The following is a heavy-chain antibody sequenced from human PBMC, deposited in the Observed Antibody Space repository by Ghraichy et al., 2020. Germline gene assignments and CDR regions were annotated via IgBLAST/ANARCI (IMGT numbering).Heavy chain of an antibody. CDR1: GFTFGDYA. V-gene: IGHV3-49*04. J-gene: IGHJ4*02. Sequence: LRLSCTASGFTFGDYAMSWVRQAPGKGLEWVGFIRSKAYGGTTEYAASVKGRFTISRDDSKSIAYLQMNSLKTEDTAVYYCTRVGGIVVVPAAELDYWGQGTLVTVSS. CDR2: IRSKAYGGTT. D-gene: IGHD2-2*01. CDR3: TRVGGIVVVPAAELDY.